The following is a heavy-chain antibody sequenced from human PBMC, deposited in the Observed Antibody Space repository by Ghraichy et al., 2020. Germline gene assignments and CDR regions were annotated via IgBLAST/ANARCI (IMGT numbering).Heavy chain of an antibody. Sequence: GGSLRLSCAASGFIFRSHAVHWVRQAPGKGLQWVASISDDGSIKDYADSVKGRFTVSRDNPRNTLFLQMDSLTTEDAAMYFCARDPGRGRGEINWFALWGQGTLVTVCS. D-gene: IGHD3-16*01. CDR3: ARDPGRGRGEINWFAL. CDR2: ISDDGSIK. V-gene: IGHV3-30*01. CDR1: GFIFRSHA. J-gene: IGHJ5*02.